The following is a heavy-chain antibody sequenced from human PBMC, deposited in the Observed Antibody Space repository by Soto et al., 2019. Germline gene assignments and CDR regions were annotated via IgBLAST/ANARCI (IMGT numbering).Heavy chain of an antibody. D-gene: IGHD3-9*01. CDR1: GGSISSSNW. J-gene: IGHJ4*02. CDR3: ARRYFDWLLYPFDY. CDR2: ISHSVST. V-gene: IGHV4-4*02. Sequence: QVQLQESGPGLVKPSGTLSLTCAVSGGSISSSNWWSWVRQPPGKGLEWIGEISHSVSTNYNPSLKSRVTISVDKSKNQFSLKLSSVTAADTAVYYCARRYFDWLLYPFDYWGQGTLVTVSS.